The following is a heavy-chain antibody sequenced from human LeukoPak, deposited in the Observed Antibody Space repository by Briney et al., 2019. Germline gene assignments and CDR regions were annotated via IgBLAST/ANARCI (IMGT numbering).Heavy chain of an antibody. D-gene: IGHD6-19*01. V-gene: IGHV4-39*01. Sequence: SETPSLTCTVSGGSISSSSYYWGWIRQPPGKGLEWIGSIYYSGSTYYNPSLKSRVTISVDTSKNQFSLKLSSVTAADTAVYYCAREGRYSSGWTDYWGQGTLVTVSS. CDR1: GGSISSSSYY. CDR3: AREGRYSSGWTDY. CDR2: IYYSGST. J-gene: IGHJ4*02.